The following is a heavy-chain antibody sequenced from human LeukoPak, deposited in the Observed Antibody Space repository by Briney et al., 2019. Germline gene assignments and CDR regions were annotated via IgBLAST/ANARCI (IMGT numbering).Heavy chain of an antibody. Sequence: SETLSLTCTVSGYSISSGYYWGWIRQPPGKGLEWIGSIYHSGSTYYNPSLKSRVTISVDTSKNQFSLKLSSVTAADTAVYYCAREDWNDGGIDYWGQGTLVTVSS. V-gene: IGHV4-38-2*02. CDR2: IYHSGST. J-gene: IGHJ4*02. CDR3: AREDWNDGGIDY. D-gene: IGHD1-1*01. CDR1: GYSISSGYY.